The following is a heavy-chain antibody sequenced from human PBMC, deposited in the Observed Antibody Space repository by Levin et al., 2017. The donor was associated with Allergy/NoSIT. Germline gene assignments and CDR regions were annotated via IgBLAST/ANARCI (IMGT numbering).Heavy chain of an antibody. Sequence: VSCKASGGTFSSYTISWVRQAPGQGLEWMGRIIPILGIANYAQKFQGRVTITADKSTSTAYMELSSLRSEDTAVYYCARAIMVRGVIGAFDIWGQGTMVTVSS. J-gene: IGHJ3*02. CDR1: GGTFSSYT. CDR2: IIPILGIA. V-gene: IGHV1-69*02. D-gene: IGHD3-10*01. CDR3: ARAIMVRGVIGAFDI.